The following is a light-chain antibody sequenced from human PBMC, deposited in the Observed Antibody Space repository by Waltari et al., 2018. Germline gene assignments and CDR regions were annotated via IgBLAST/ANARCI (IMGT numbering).Light chain of an antibody. J-gene: IGKJ2*01. V-gene: IGKV3-11*01. Sequence: EIVLTQSPATLSLSPGEKATLSCRASQSVGTYLAWYQQKPGQAPRLLIYDASNRATGIPDRFRGSGSGTDFTLTISSLEPEDFALYYCQQRSSWTPHTFGQGARLEIK. CDR3: QQRSSWTPHT. CDR2: DAS. CDR1: QSVGTY.